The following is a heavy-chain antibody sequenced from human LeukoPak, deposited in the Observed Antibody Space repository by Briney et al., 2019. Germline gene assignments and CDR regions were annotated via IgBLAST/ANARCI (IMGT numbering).Heavy chain of an antibody. CDR1: GFTFSDYT. CDR2: ISSGGTYK. CDR3: ARLVTQGWFDP. Sequence: TGGSLRLSCAASGFTFSDYTMNWVRQAPGKGLEWVSSISSGGTYKYYADSVKGRFTISRDNAQNSLYLQMNSLRAEDSSVYYCARLVTQGWFDPWGQGTLVTVSS. J-gene: IGHJ5*02. D-gene: IGHD2-21*02. V-gene: IGHV3-21*01.